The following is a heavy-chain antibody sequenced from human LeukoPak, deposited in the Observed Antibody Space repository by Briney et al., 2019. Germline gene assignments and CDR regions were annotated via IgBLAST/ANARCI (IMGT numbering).Heavy chain of an antibody. CDR2: ISYDGSNK. CDR3: ARDRDLYSSSWYFGY. J-gene: IGHJ4*02. Sequence: GGSLRLSCAASGFTFSSYAMHWVRQAPGKGLEWVAVISYDGSNKYYADSVKGRFTISRDNSKNTLYLQMNSLRAEDTAVYYCARDRDLYSSSWYFGYWGQGTLVTVSS. D-gene: IGHD6-13*01. V-gene: IGHV3-30-3*01. CDR1: GFTFSSYA.